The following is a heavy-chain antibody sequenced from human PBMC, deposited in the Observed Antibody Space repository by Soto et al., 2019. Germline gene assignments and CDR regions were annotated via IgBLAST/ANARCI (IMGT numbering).Heavy chain of an antibody. Sequence: GASVKVSCKASGGTFSSYAVSWVRQAPGQGLEWMGGIIPIFGTANYAQKFQGRVTITADESTSTAYMELSSLRSEDTAVYYCARGPFYDSSGYYLGYWGQGTLVTVSS. CDR3: ARGPFYDSSGYYLGY. CDR2: IIPIFGTA. CDR1: GGTFSSYA. J-gene: IGHJ4*02. D-gene: IGHD3-22*01. V-gene: IGHV1-69*13.